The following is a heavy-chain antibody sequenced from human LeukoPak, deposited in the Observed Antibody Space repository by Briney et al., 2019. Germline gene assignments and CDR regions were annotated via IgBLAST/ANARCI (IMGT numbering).Heavy chain of an antibody. CDR2: ISWDGGNN. CDR1: GFTFDYYA. D-gene: IGHD1-26*01. Sequence: GGSLRLSCAASGFTFDYYAMHWVRQAPGKGLEWVSLISWDGGNNYYADSVKGRFTISRDNSKNALYLQMNSLRAEDTALYYCAKGVGGTRWAFDIWGQGTMVTVSS. J-gene: IGHJ3*02. CDR3: AKGVGGTRWAFDI. V-gene: IGHV3-43D*03.